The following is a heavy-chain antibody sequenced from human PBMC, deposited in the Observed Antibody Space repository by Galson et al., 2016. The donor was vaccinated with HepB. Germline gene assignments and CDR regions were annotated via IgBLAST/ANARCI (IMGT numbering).Heavy chain of an antibody. V-gene: IGHV4-39*01. CDR3: ARRPGKSLYFDY. D-gene: IGHD1-26*01. CDR2: MFYSGST. J-gene: IGHJ4*02. Sequence: SETLSLTCTVSSGSISSSYYWGWIRQPPGKGLEWIGSMFYSGSTSYNPSLKSRVTISVDTSKNQFSLKVRSVTAADTAVYYCARRPGKSLYFDYWAQGTPVTVSS. CDR1: SGSISSSYY.